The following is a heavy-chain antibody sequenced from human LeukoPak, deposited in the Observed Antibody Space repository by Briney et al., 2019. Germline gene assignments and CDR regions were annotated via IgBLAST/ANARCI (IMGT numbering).Heavy chain of an antibody. D-gene: IGHD5-24*01. Sequence: SETLSLTCSVSGGSLTGYYWNWIRQPPGKGLEWIGFIYYTGSSNYNPSLKNRVIISVDMSKNQFSLMLSSVTAADTAVYYCARASEMTTNHLWGQGTLVTVSS. V-gene: IGHV4-59*01. CDR2: IYYTGSS. CDR3: ARASEMTTNHL. CDR1: GGSLTGYY. J-gene: IGHJ4*02.